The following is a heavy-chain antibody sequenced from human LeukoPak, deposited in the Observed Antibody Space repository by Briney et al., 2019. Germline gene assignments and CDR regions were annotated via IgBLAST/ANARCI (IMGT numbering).Heavy chain of an antibody. J-gene: IGHJ6*02. CDR2: IYYSGST. Sequence: SETLSLTCAVYGGSFSGYYWSWIRQPPGKGLEWIGSIYYSGSTYYNPSLKSRVTISVDTSKNQFSLKLSSVTAADTAVYYCARGRDGYNPGTYYYGMDVWGQGTTVTVSS. CDR1: GGSFSGYY. CDR3: ARGRDGYNPGTYYYGMDV. V-gene: IGHV4-34*01. D-gene: IGHD5-24*01.